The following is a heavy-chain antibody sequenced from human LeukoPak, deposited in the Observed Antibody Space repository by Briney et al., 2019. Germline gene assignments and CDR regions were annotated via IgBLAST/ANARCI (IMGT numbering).Heavy chain of an antibody. Sequence: ASVKVSCKASGYIFTSYYMHWVRQAPGQGLEWMGVINPSGGSTSYAQNFQGRVTLTSDTSTSTVYMDLSSLRSEDTAVYYCARGRYYYGSGSYYNGRLDYWGLGTLVTVSS. CDR1: GYIFTSYY. CDR2: INPSGGST. CDR3: ARGRYYYGSGSYYNGRLDY. J-gene: IGHJ4*02. V-gene: IGHV1-46*01. D-gene: IGHD3-10*01.